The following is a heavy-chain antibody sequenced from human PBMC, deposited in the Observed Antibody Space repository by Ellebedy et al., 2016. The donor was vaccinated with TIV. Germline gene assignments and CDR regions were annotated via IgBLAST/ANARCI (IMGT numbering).Heavy chain of an antibody. CDR1: GFTFSSYD. J-gene: IGHJ6*02. D-gene: IGHD6-13*01. CDR3: ARGEQQLVSGYYYYCGMDV. CDR2: IGTAGDI. V-gene: IGHV3-13*01. Sequence: GESLKISCAAPGFTFSSYDMHCVRQPTGQGLEWVSAIGTAGDIYSPGSVNGRFTISRDNAKNSLYLQMNSLRAGDTAVYYCARGEQQLVSGYYYYCGMDVWGQGTTVTVSS.